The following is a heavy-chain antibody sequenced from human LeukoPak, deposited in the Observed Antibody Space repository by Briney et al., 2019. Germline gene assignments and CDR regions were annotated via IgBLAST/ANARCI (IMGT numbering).Heavy chain of an antibody. CDR3: AKVYDSSGYYFPPFDY. D-gene: IGHD3-22*01. CDR2: ISGSGGST. V-gene: IGHV3-23*01. Sequence: GGSLRLSCAASGFTFSSYAMSWVRQAPGKGLEWVSAISGSGGSTYYADSVKGRFTISRDNSKNTLYLQMNSLRAEDTAVYYCAKVYDSSGYYFPPFDYWGQGTLVTVPS. J-gene: IGHJ4*02. CDR1: GFTFSSYA.